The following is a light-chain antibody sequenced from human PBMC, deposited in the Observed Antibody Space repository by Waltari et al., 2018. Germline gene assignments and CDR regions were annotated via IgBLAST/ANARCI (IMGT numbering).Light chain of an antibody. J-gene: IGLJ3*02. CDR2: EVN. CDR3: SSYGGSKV. CDR1: SSDVGGNNY. V-gene: IGLV2-8*01. Sequence: QSVLTQPPSASGSPGQSVTISCTGTSSDVGGNNYVSWYQQHPGKAPNLLIYEVNKRPSGVPDRFSGSKSGNTASLTVSGLQAEDEADYYCSSYGGSKVFGGGTKLTVL.